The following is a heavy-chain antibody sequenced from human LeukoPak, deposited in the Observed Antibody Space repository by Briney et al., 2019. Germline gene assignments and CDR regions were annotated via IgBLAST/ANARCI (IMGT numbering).Heavy chain of an antibody. CDR1: GGSFSSCNNH. V-gene: IGHV4-61*09. J-gene: IGHJ4*02. Sequence: SQTLTLTCTVSGGSFSSCNNHWIWIRQPAGKVLDWIGHIYTSGSTNYNPSLKSRVTISVDTSKNQFSLKLSSVTAADTAVYYCATATVTTSAGFDYWGQGTLVTVSS. CDR2: IYTSGST. D-gene: IGHD4-17*01. CDR3: ATATVTTSAGFDY.